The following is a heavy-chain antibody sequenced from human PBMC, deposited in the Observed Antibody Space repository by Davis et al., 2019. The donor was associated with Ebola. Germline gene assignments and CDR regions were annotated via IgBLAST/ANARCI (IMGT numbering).Heavy chain of an antibody. D-gene: IGHD1-1*01. CDR2: IYCDDDK. V-gene: IGHV2-5*02. CDR1: VFSLRTIGVG. J-gene: IGHJ4*02. Sequence: SGPPLVNPTQTLTLICTFSVFSLRTIGVGVAWIRQPPVKALEWLALIYCDDDKRYSPSLKSRLTITKDTSKNQVVLAMTNMDPVDTATYYCAPRHITTTVDLGFDYWGQGTLVTVSS. CDR3: APRHITTTVDLGFDY.